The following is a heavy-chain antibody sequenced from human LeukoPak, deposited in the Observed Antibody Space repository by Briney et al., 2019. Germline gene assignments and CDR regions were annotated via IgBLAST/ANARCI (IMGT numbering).Heavy chain of an antibody. V-gene: IGHV3-23*01. D-gene: IGHD3-22*01. CDR3: AKDPYVGGGYHFDS. J-gene: IGHJ4*02. Sequence: SGGSLRLSCAASGFTFSSCAMNWARQAPGKGLEWVSTITGSGGDTYYADSVKGRFTISRDNSKNTLYLQMNSLRAEDTAIYYCAKDPYVGGGYHFDSWGQGSLVTVSS. CDR2: ITGSGGDT. CDR1: GFTFSSCA.